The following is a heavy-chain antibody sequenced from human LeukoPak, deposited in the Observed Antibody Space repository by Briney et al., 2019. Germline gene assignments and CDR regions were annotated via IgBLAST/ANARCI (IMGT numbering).Heavy chain of an antibody. CDR1: GFTFSSYS. D-gene: IGHD1-26*01. V-gene: IGHV3-48*01. Sequence: QTGGSLRLSCSASGFTFSSYSMNWVRQAPGKGLEWVSYISSSSTTIYYADSVKGRFTISRDNSKNTLYLQMNSLRAEDTAVYYCARYSGSYYYFDYWGQGTLVTVSS. CDR3: ARYSGSYYYFDY. J-gene: IGHJ4*02. CDR2: ISSSSTTI.